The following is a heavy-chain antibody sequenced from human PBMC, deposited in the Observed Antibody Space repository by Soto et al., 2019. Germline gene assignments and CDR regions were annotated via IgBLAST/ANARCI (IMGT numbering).Heavy chain of an antibody. CDR1: GFTFSSYA. D-gene: IGHD6-13*01. Sequence: GGSLRLSCAASGFTFSSYAMSWVRQAPGKGLEWVSAISGSGGSTYYADSVKGRFTISRDNSKNTLYLQMNSLRAEDTAVYYCAKAQGEYSSSWYGDYWGQGTLVTVSS. V-gene: IGHV3-23*01. CDR3: AKAQGEYSSSWYGDY. CDR2: ISGSGGST. J-gene: IGHJ4*02.